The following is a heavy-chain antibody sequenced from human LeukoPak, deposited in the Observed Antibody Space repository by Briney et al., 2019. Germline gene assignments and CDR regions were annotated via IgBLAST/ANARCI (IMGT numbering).Heavy chain of an antibody. J-gene: IGHJ4*02. Sequence: GGSLRLSCAASGSTFSSYAMSWVRQAPGKGLEWVSAISGSGGSTYYADSVKGRFTISRDNSKNTLYLQMNSLRAEDTAVYYCAKVSRVATIGDYWGQGTLVTVSS. CDR2: ISGSGGST. V-gene: IGHV3-23*01. CDR3: AKVSRVATIGDY. CDR1: GSTFSSYA. D-gene: IGHD5-12*01.